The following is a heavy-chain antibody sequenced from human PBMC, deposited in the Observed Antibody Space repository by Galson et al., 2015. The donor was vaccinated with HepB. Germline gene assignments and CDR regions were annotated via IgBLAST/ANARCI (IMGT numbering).Heavy chain of an antibody. CDR2: IIPSFVTP. CDR1: GGTFNTYA. J-gene: IGHJ6*03. D-gene: IGHD5-18*01. Sequence: SVKVSCKASGGTFNTYAISWVRQAPGQGLEWMGGIIPSFVTPNYAQKFLGRVTITADESTSTAYMELSSLRSEDTAVYYCATLYTSGIYFYYYMDVWGKGTTVTVS. V-gene: IGHV1-69*13. CDR3: ATLYTSGIYFYYYMDV.